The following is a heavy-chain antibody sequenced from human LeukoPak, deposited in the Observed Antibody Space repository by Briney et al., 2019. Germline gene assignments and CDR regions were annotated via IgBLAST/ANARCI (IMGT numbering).Heavy chain of an antibody. D-gene: IGHD3-22*01. V-gene: IGHV4-31*08. Sequence: SQTLSLTCTVSGGSISSGGYYWSWIRQHPGKGLEWIGYIYYSGSTYYNPSLKSRVTISVDTSKNQFSLKLSSVTAADTAVYYCVREGHYDSSGYYADLLDYWGQGTLVTVSS. CDR2: IYYSGST. CDR3: VREGHYDSSGYYADLLDY. CDR1: GGSISSGGYY. J-gene: IGHJ4*02.